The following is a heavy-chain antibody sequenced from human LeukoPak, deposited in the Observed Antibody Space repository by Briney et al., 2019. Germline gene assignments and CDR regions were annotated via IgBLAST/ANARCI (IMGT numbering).Heavy chain of an antibody. CDR2: IYTSGST. J-gene: IGHJ6*03. CDR3: ARGRYYGSGSFYYYYMDV. CDR1: GGSISSGSCY. D-gene: IGHD3-10*01. Sequence: SQTLSLTCTVSGGSISSGSCYWSWIRQPAGKGLEWIGRIYTSGSTNYNPSLKSRVTISVDTSKNQFSLKLSSVTAADTAVYYCARGRYYGSGSFYYYYMDVWGKGTTVTISS. V-gene: IGHV4-61*02.